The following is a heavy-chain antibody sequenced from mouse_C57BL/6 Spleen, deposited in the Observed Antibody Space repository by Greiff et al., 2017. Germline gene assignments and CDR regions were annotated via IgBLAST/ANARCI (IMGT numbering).Heavy chain of an antibody. D-gene: IGHD1-1*01. Sequence: VQLKESGPELVKPGASVKIPCKASGYTFTDYNMDWVKQSHGKSLEWIGDINPNNGGTIYNQKFKGKATLTVDKSSSTAYMELRSLTSEDTAVYYCAPLLRFEAFAYWGQGTLVTVSA. CDR1: GYTFTDYN. CDR2: INPNNGGT. CDR3: APLLRFEAFAY. J-gene: IGHJ3*01. V-gene: IGHV1-18*01.